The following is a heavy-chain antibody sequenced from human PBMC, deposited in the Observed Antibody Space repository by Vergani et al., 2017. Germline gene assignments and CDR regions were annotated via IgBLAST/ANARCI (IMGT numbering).Heavy chain of an antibody. J-gene: IGHJ4*02. V-gene: IGHV4-31*03. CDR1: GGSISSGGYY. CDR3: ARGHDSSGYYYDY. CDR2: IYHSGST. Sequence: QVQLQESGPGLVKPSQTLSLTCTVSGGSISSGGYYWSWIRQHPGKGLEWIGYIYHSGSTYYNPSLKSRVTISVDRSKNQFSLELSAVTAADTAVYYCARGHDSSGYYYDYWGQGTLVTVSS. D-gene: IGHD3-22*01.